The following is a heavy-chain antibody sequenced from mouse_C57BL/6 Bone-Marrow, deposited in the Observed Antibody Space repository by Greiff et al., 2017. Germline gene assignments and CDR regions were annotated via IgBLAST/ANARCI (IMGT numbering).Heavy chain of an antibody. Sequence: DVMLVESGGGLVQPKGSLKLSCAASGFTFNTYAMHWVRQAPGKGLEWVARIRSKSSNYATYYADSVKDRFTISRDDSQSMLYLQMNNLKTEDTAMYYCVRDGYYGSSYAYWYFDVWGTGTTVTVSS. D-gene: IGHD1-1*01. J-gene: IGHJ1*03. CDR2: IRSKSSNYAT. V-gene: IGHV10-3*01. CDR1: GFTFNTYA. CDR3: VRDGYYGSSYAYWYFDV.